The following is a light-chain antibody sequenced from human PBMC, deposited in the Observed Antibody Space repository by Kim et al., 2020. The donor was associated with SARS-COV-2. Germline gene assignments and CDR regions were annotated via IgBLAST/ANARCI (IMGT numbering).Light chain of an antibody. J-gene: IGKJ1*01. CDR1: QRVSDN. CDR3: QQYDDWPPWT. CDR2: GAS. Sequence: SLGERATLSGRARQRVSDNLAWYQQKPGQAPRLLVYGASTRATGIPARFSGSGSGTEFTLTISSLQSEDSAVYYCQQYDDWPPWTFGQGTKVDIK. V-gene: IGKV3-15*01.